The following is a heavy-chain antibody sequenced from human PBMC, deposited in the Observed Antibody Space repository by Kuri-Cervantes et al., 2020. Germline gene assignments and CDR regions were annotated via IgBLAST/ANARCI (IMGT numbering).Heavy chain of an antibody. CDR3: ASGTRLRYSDWSPYYGMDV. D-gene: IGHD3-9*01. J-gene: IGHJ6*02. CDR2: VSWNGSRT. CDR1: GFTFSNSD. Sequence: GESLKISCAASGFTFSNSDMNWVRQAPGKGLEWVSGVSWNGSRTHYADSVKGRFIISRDNSRNFLYQQMNSLRPEDMAVYYCASGTRLRYSDWSPYYGMDVWGQGTTVTVSS. V-gene: IGHV3-19*01.